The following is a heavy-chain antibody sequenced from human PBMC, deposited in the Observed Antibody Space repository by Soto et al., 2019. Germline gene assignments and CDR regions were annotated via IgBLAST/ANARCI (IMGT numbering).Heavy chain of an antibody. V-gene: IGHV3-48*01. J-gene: IGHJ3*02. CDR2: IGIGSGTK. CDR3: ARGDYYDTSGPFSDAFDI. D-gene: IGHD3-22*01. Sequence: PGGSLRLSFVGAEFTFEDYAIHCVRQAPGKGLEWVSCIGIGSGTKYYADSVKGRFTISRDNAKNPLYLQMNSLRVEDTAVYFCARGDYYDTSGPFSDAFDIWGQGTMVTVSS. CDR1: EFTFEDYA.